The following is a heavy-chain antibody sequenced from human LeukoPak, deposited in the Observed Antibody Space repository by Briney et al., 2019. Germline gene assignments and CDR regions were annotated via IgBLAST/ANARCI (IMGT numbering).Heavy chain of an antibody. CDR1: GYTFTSYA. CDR3: ARTHRDQPHLDY. CDR2: INAGNGNT. Sequence: GASVKVSCKASGYTFTSYAMHWVRQAPGQRLEWMGWINAGNGNTKYSQKFQGRVTMTRNTSISTAYMELSSLRSEDTAVYYCARTHRDQPHLDYWGQGTLVTVSS. D-gene: IGHD1-14*01. J-gene: IGHJ4*02. V-gene: IGHV1-3*01.